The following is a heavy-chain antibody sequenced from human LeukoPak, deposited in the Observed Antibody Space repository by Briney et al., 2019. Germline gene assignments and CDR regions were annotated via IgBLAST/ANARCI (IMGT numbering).Heavy chain of an antibody. D-gene: IGHD3-10*01. CDR1: GYTFTSYG. J-gene: IGHJ4*02. CDR3: ARAYGSGSYSDY. V-gene: IGHV1-18*01. Sequence: ALVKVSCKASGYTFTSYGISWVRQAPGQGHEWMGWISAYNGNTNYAQKLQGRVTMTTDTSTSTAYMELRSLRSDDTAVYYCARAYGSGSYSDYWGQGTLVTVSS. CDR2: ISAYNGNT.